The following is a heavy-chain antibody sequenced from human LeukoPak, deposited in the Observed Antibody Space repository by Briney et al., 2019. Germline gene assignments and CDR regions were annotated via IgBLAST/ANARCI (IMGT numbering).Heavy chain of an antibody. Sequence: PSETLSLTCTVSGYSISSGYYWGWIRQPPGKGLEWIGSIYHSGSTNYNPSLKSRVTISVDTSKNQFSLKLSSVTAADTAVYYCARVRDGYNEYYFDYWGQGTLVTVSS. D-gene: IGHD5-24*01. J-gene: IGHJ4*02. CDR1: GYSISSGYY. V-gene: IGHV4-38-2*02. CDR3: ARVRDGYNEYYFDY. CDR2: IYHSGST.